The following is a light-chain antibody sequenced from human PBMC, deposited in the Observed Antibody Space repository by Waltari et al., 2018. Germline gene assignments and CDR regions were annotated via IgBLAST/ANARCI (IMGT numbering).Light chain of an antibody. CDR2: DAS. CDR1: QAIDLNY. V-gene: IGKV3-20*01. CDR3: QQYSSQRSLS. Sequence: PGVTATLSCRASQAIDLNYLAWYLQKPGQPPRLLIFDASRRAAGIPDRFSGSGSGTDFTLTITRLEPEDFGMYYCQQYSSQRSLSFGGGAKVEMK. J-gene: IGKJ4*01.